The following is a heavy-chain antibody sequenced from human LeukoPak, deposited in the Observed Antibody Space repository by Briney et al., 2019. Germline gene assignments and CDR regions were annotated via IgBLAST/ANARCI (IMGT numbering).Heavy chain of an antibody. CDR2: IKQDGSEK. D-gene: IGHD3-16*01. Sequence: PGRSLRLSCAASGFTFRSYWMSWVRQAPGKGLEWVANIKQDGSEKYYVDSVKGRFTISRDNAKNTLYLQMNSLRAEDTAVYYCSSQISRGGNWGQGTLVTVSS. V-gene: IGHV3-7*01. CDR3: SSQISRGGN. J-gene: IGHJ4*02. CDR1: GFTFRSYW.